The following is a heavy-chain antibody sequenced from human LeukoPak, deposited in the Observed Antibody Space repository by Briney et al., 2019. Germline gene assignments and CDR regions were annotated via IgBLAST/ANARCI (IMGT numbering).Heavy chain of an antibody. CDR1: GGSISSSSYY. Sequence: SETLSLTCTVSGGSISSSSYYWGWIRQPPGKGLEWIGNIYYSGSTYYNPSLKSRVTISVVTSKNQFSLKLSSVTAADTAVYYCARGMPYLVPAAWGQGTLVTVSS. J-gene: IGHJ4*02. CDR2: IYYSGST. D-gene: IGHD2-2*01. V-gene: IGHV4-39*01. CDR3: ARGMPYLVPAA.